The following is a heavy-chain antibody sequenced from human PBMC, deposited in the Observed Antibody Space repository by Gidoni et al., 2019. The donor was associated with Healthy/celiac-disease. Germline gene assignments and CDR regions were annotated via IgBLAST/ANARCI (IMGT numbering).Heavy chain of an antibody. CDR3: ARGQEVVTAILPRPFDY. V-gene: IGHV4-34*01. CDR1: GGSFSGYY. J-gene: IGHJ4*02. CDR2: INNSRST. D-gene: IGHD2-21*02. Sequence: QVQLQQWVPGLLKPSETLSLTCAVYGGSFSGYYWSWLRQPPGKGLEWIGEINNSRSTNYNPSIKKRVTIAVYTYKNQFSMKRSSVAAADTAVYYCARGQEVVTAILPRPFDYWGQGTLVTVSS.